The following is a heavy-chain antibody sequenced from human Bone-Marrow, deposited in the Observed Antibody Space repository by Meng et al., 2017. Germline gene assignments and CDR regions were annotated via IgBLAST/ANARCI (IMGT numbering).Heavy chain of an antibody. CDR3: SVGELLPTRFDP. V-gene: IGHV4-39*01. CDR2: FYYSGST. CDR1: GGSISSSSYY. J-gene: IGHJ5*02. D-gene: IGHD1-26*01. Sequence: QLQLQESGPGLVKPAETLSLTCTVSGGSISSSSYYWGWIRQPPGKGLEWIGSFYYSGSTFSNPSLKNRVTISVDTSKNQFSLKLSSVTAADTAVYYCSVGELLPTRFDPWGQGTLVTVSS.